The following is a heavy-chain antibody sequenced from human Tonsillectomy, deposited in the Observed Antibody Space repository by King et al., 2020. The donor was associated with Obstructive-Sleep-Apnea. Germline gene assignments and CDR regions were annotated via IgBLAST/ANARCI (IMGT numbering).Heavy chain of an antibody. Sequence: QLVQSGGGVVQPGGSLRLSCAASGFTFSNYGMHWVRQAPGKGLEWVAFIRYDGSNKYYADSVKGRFTISRDNSKNTLYLQMNSLRAEDTAVYYCANTDTVLVKEFDYWGQGTLVTVSS. V-gene: IGHV3-30*02. J-gene: IGHJ4*02. CDR2: IRYDGSNK. CDR1: GFTFSNYG. D-gene: IGHD5-18*01. CDR3: ANTDTVLVKEFDY.